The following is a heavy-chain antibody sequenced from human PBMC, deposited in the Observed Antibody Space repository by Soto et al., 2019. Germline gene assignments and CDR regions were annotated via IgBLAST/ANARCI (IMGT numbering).Heavy chain of an antibody. J-gene: IGHJ5*01. V-gene: IGHV3-23*01. CDR2: LSGSGGTT. CDR3: AKFIVGTGGSSGWPWFLDS. Sequence: EVQLLESGGGLVQPGGSQRLSCAASGFAFSSYAMTWVRQAPGKGLEWVSALSGSGGTTYSAQSVRGRFTIARDNSKNTLYLKMNGLSPEDSAIYYCAKFIVGTGGSSGWPWFLDSWGQGTLVTVSS. CDR1: GFAFSSYA. D-gene: IGHD6-25*01.